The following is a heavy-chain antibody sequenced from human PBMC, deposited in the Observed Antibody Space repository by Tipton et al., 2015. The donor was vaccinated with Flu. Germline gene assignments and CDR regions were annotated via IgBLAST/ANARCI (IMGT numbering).Heavy chain of an antibody. CDR3: ARGGGASSGYYIDY. Sequence: TLSLTCAVYGGSFSGYYWSWIRQPPGKGLEWIGEINHSGSTNYDPSLKSRVTISVDTSKNQFSLKLSSVTAAYTSVYYCARGGGASSGYYIDYWGQGTLVTVSS. CDR1: GGSFSGYY. CDR2: INHSGST. V-gene: IGHV4-34*01. D-gene: IGHD3-22*01. J-gene: IGHJ4*02.